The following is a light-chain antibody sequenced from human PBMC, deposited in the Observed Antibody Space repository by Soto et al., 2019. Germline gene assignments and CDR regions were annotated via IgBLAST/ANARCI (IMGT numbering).Light chain of an antibody. V-gene: IGLV2-14*01. J-gene: IGLJ1*01. CDR2: EVS. CDR1: SSDIGAYNS. Sequence: QSALTQPASVSGSPGQSSTISCTGTSSDIGAYNSVSWYQQDPGRAPKLMIYEVSNRPSGVSARFSASKSGNTASLTISGLQAEDEADYYCNSRGGSRPYYVFGTGTKLTVL. CDR3: NSRGGSRPYYV.